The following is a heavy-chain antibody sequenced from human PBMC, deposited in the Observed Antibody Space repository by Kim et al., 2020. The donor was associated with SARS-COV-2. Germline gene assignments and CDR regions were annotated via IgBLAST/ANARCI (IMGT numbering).Heavy chain of an antibody. J-gene: IGHJ3*01. Sequence: GGSLRLSCAASGLTFSTYAMTWVRQAPGKGLEWVSTISGSGDTTYYADSVKGRFTISRDNSKSTLYLQMDSLRAEDTALYYCARDGGARSFDLWGQGTMV. CDR2: ISGSGDTT. D-gene: IGHD1-26*01. CDR1: GLTFSTYA. CDR3: ARDGGARSFDL. V-gene: IGHV3-23*01.